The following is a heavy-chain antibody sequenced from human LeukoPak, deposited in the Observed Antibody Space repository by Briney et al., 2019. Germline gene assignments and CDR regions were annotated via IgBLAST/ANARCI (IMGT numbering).Heavy chain of an antibody. Sequence: GASVKVSCKASGYTFTTYGISWVRQAPGQGLEWMGWVSAYNGNTNYAQKLQGRVTMTTDTSANTAYMELGSLRSDDTAVYYCARGLLTAGARDAFDIWGQGTMVTVSS. V-gene: IGHV1-18*01. CDR2: VSAYNGNT. CDR1: GYTFTTYG. CDR3: ARGLLTAGARDAFDI. D-gene: IGHD7-27*01. J-gene: IGHJ3*02.